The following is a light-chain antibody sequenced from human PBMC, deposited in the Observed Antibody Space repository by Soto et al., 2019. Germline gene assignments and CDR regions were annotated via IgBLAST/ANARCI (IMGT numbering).Light chain of an antibody. CDR1: TYNIGIGY. J-gene: IGLJ1*01. CDR3: AAWDDSLRAYV. V-gene: IGLV1-47*01. Sequence: QSVLTQPPSASGAPGQGVTMSCSGGTYNIGIGYVYWYQQLPGTAPKLLIYKTNQRPSGVPDRFSGSKSGTSASLAISGLRSEDEAEYFCAAWDDSLRAYVFGSGTKLTVL. CDR2: KTN.